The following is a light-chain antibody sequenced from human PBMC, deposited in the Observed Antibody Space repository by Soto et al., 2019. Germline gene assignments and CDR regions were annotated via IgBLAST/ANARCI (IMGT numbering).Light chain of an antibody. Sequence: DSQITQSPSSLAASVLDIVAIACGAGQSISSYLNWYQQKPGKAPKLLIYAASSLQSGVPSRFSGSGSGTDFTLTISSLEPEDFAVYYCQLRNNWPPSITFGQGTRLEIK. V-gene: IGKV1-39*01. CDR3: QLRNNWPPSIT. J-gene: IGKJ5*01. CDR2: AAS. CDR1: QSISSY.